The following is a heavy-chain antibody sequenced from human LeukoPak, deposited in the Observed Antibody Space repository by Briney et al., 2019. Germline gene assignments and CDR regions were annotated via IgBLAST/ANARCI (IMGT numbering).Heavy chain of an antibody. CDR2: INPSGGST. V-gene: IGHV1-46*01. CDR1: GYTFTSYY. D-gene: IGHD3-10*01. J-gene: IGHJ5*02. Sequence: ASVKVSCKASGYTFTSYYMHWVRQAPGQGLEWMGIINPSGGSTSYAQKFQGRVTMTRDTSTSTVYMELSSLRSEDTAVYYCAGERYYGSGSYRWFDPWGQGTLVTVSS. CDR3: AGERYYGSGSYRWFDP.